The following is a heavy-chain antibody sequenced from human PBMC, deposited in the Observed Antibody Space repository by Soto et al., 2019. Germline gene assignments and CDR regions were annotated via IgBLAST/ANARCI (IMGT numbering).Heavy chain of an antibody. CDR1: GFTFSSYG. Sequence: GGSLRLSXAASGFTFSSYGMHWVRQAPGKGLEWVAVISYDGSNKYYADSVKGRFTISRDNSKNTLYLQMNSLRAEDTAVYYCATPTGVYCSGGSCDPADYWGQGTLVTVSS. V-gene: IGHV3-30*03. D-gene: IGHD2-15*01. CDR2: ISYDGSNK. J-gene: IGHJ4*02. CDR3: ATPTGVYCSGGSCDPADY.